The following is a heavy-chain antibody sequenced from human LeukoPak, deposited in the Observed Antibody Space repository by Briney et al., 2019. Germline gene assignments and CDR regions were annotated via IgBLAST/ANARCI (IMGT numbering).Heavy chain of an antibody. D-gene: IGHD6-13*01. CDR3: ASASSHRIAAGGDY. CDR2: INSDGSSR. CDR1: GFIFNNYW. Sequence: GGSLRLSCAASGFIFNNYWMHWVRHAPGKGLVWVSRINSDGSSRNYADSVKGRVTISRDNAKNTLYLQMNSLRAEDTAVYYCASASSHRIAAGGDYWGQGTLVTVSS. J-gene: IGHJ4*02. V-gene: IGHV3-74*01.